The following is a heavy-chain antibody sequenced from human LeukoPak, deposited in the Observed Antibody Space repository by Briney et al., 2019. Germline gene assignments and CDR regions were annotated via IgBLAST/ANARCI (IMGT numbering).Heavy chain of an antibody. D-gene: IGHD3-10*01. CDR3: ARDSSELLWFGESNSGVDY. CDR1: GFTFSSYW. Sequence: GGSLRLSCAASGFTFSSYWMSWVRQAPGKGLEWVANIKQDGSEKYYVDSVKGRFTISRDNAKNSLYLQMNSLRAEDTAVYYCARDSSELLWFGESNSGVDYWGQGTLVTVSS. J-gene: IGHJ4*02. V-gene: IGHV3-7*01. CDR2: IKQDGSEK.